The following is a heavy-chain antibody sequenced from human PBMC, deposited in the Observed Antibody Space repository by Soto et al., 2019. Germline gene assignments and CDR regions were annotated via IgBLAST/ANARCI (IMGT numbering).Heavy chain of an antibody. V-gene: IGHV3-49*04. CDR3: SRSLAIDFDS. CDR1: GFNFAAYT. Sequence: GGSLRLSCSASGFNFAAYTMSWVRLTPGKGLEWVGFIRRIAYGGTTDYAASVKGRFTISRDDSRKIVYLQMSRLKIEDTAVYYCSRSLAIDFDSWGQGTLATVYS. J-gene: IGHJ4*02. CDR2: IRRIAYGGTT.